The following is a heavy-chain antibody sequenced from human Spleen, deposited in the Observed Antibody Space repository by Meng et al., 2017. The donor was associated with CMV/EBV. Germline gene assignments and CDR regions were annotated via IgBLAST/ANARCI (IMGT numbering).Heavy chain of an antibody. D-gene: IGHD2-15*01. CDR2: INQSGST. CDR3: ARIVDYYYYGLDV. J-gene: IGHJ6*02. Sequence: ESLKISCAASGFTFSSYAMSWVRQPPGKGLEWIGEINQSGSTNYNPSLKSGVTISVDTSKNQFSLKLNSVTAADTAVYYCARIVDYYYYGLDVWGQGTTVTVSS. CDR1: GFTFSSYA. V-gene: IGHV4-34*01.